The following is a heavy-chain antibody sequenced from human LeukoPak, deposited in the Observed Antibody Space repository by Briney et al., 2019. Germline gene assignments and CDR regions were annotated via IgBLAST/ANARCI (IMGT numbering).Heavy chain of an antibody. V-gene: IGHV4-59*01. CDR3: AKGGHSSGWYHDY. D-gene: IGHD6-19*01. CDR1: GGSLNNNY. J-gene: IGHJ4*02. CDR2: IYYNGNT. Sequence: PETLSLTCTVSGGSLNNNYWSWFRQSPGKGLEWIGYIYYNGNTNYNTSLESRVTISVDTSKNQIHLRLSSVTAADTAVYYCAKGGHSSGWYHDYWGQGTLVTVSS.